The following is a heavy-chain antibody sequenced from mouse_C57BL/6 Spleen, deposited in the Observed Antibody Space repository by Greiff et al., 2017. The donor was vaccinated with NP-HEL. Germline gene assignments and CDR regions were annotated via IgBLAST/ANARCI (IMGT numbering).Heavy chain of an antibody. CDR1: GFTFSSYA. CDR2: ISDGGSYT. V-gene: IGHV5-4*03. CDR3: ARGDDDAMDY. Sequence: EVKLMESGGGLVKPGGSLKLSCAASGFTFSSYAMSWVRQTPEKRLEWVATISDGGSYTYYPDNVKGRFTISRDNAKNNLYLQMSHLKSEDTAMYYCARGDDDAMDYWGQGTSVTVSS. J-gene: IGHJ4*01. D-gene: IGHD2-12*01.